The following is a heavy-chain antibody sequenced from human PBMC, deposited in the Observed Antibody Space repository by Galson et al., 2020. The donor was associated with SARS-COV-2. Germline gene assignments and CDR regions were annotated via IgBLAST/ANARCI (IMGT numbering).Heavy chain of an antibody. CDR2: MNSDGTVT. Sequence: GESLKISCGASGFTFSDYWMHWVRQVPGKGLLWVSRMNSDGTVTDYTDSVKDRFTISRDNSRSTLFLQMDSLRAEDTAVYYCARADVLLDAFDVWGQGTMVTV. CDR1: GFTFSDYW. CDR3: ARADVLLDAFDV. J-gene: IGHJ3*01. D-gene: IGHD2-15*01. V-gene: IGHV3-74*01.